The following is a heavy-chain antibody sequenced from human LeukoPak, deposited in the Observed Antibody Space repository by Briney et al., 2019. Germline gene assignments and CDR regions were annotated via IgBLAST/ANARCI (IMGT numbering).Heavy chain of an antibody. D-gene: IGHD6-13*01. CDR3: ARRGSSSWYGDYFDY. Sequence: GASVKVSCKASGYTFTSYDINWVRQATGQGLEWMGWMNPNSGNTGYAQKFQGRVTITRNTSISTAYMELSSLRSEDTAVYYCARRGSSSWYGDYFDYWGQGTLVTVSS. V-gene: IGHV1-8*03. J-gene: IGHJ4*02. CDR2: MNPNSGNT. CDR1: GYTFTSYD.